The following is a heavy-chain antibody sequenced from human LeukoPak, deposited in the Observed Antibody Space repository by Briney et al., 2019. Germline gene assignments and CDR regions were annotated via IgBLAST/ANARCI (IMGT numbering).Heavy chain of an antibody. CDR1: GYTFTGYY. V-gene: IGHV1-2*02. D-gene: IGHD3-22*01. CDR2: INPNSGST. Sequence: ASVKVSCKASGYTFTGYYMHWVRQAPGQGLEWMGWINPNSGSTNYAQKFQGRVTMTRDTSISTAYMELSRLRSDDTAVYYCARDWGSDYYDSSGYYGPYGFDYWGQGTLVTVSS. CDR3: ARDWGSDYYDSSGYYGPYGFDY. J-gene: IGHJ4*02.